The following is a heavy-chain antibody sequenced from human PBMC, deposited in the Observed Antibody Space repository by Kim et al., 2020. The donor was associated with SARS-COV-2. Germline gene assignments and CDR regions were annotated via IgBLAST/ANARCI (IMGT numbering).Heavy chain of an antibody. CDR3: ARPNYYDSSGYAPSGAFDI. J-gene: IGHJ3*02. CDR2: IYPGDSDT. Sequence: GESLKISCKGSGYSFTSYWIGWVRQMPGKGLEWMGIIYPGDSDTRYSPSFQGQVTISADKSISTAYLQWSSLKASDTAMYYCARPNYYDSSGYAPSGAFDIWGQGKMVTVSS. CDR1: GYSFTSYW. V-gene: IGHV5-51*01. D-gene: IGHD3-22*01.